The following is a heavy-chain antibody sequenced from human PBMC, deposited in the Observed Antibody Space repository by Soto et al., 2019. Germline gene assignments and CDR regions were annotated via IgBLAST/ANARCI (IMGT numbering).Heavy chain of an antibody. D-gene: IGHD1-1*01. V-gene: IGHV3-23*01. J-gene: IGHJ3*02. CDR3: ARYPTTDAFDI. Sequence: SLRLSYAASGFTFRSYAMMFVRQAPGKGLEWVSAISGSGGSTYYADSVKGRFTISRDNSKNTLYLQMNSLRAEDTAVYYCARYPTTDAFDIWGQGTMVTVSS. CDR1: GFTFRSYA. CDR2: ISGSGGST.